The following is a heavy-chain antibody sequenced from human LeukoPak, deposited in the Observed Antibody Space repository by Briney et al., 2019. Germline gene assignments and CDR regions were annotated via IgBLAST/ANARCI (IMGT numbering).Heavy chain of an antibody. V-gene: IGHV3-53*01. J-gene: IGHJ3*02. CDR2: IYSGGST. Sequence: GGSLRLSCAASGFTVSSNYMSWVRQAPGKGLEWVSVIYSGGSTYYADSVKGRFTISRDNSKNTLYLQMNSLRPEDTAVYYWARDREGTTVTIGAFDIWGQGTMVTVSS. CDR3: ARDREGTTVTIGAFDI. CDR1: GFTVSSNY. D-gene: IGHD4-11*01.